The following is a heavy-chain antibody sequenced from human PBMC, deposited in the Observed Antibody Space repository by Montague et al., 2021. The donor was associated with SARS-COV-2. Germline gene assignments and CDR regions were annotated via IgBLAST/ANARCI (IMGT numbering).Heavy chain of an antibody. V-gene: IGHV4-59*01. CDR1: GGSISSYN. CDR2: IYYSGNT. J-gene: IGHJ6*02. CDR3: AGLQGDGSLYGMDV. Sequence: SETLSLTCTDSGGSISSYNWSWIRQPPGKGLECIGYIYYSGNTNYNPSLKSRVTMSVDASKSQFSLKLSSVTAADTAVYYCAGLQGDGSLYGMDVWGQGTTVTVSS. D-gene: IGHD5-24*01.